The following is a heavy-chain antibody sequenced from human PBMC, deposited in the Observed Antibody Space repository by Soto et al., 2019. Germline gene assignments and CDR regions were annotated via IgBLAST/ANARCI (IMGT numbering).Heavy chain of an antibody. V-gene: IGHV3-21*01. CDR3: ARDQDGTVTKHIFDY. J-gene: IGHJ4*02. CDR2: ISSSSSYI. D-gene: IGHD4-17*01. Sequence: GGSLRLSCAASGFTFSSYSMNWVRQAPGKGLEWVSSISSSSSYIYYADSVKGRFTISRDNAKNSLYLQMNSLRAEDTAVYYCARDQDGTVTKHIFDYWGQGTLVTVSS. CDR1: GFTFSSYS.